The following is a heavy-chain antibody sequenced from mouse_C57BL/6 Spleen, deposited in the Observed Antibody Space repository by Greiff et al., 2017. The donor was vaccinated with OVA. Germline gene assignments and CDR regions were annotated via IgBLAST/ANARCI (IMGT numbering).Heavy chain of an antibody. J-gene: IGHJ1*03. CDR2: IDPSDSYT. Sequence: QVQLQQPGAELVMPGASVKLSCKASGYTFTSYWMHWVKQRPGQGLEWIGEIDPSDSYTNYNQKFKGKSTLTVDKSSSTAYMQLSSLTSEDSAVYYCARGDSNYPYWYFHVWGTGTTVTVSS. CDR3: ARGDSNYPYWYFHV. V-gene: IGHV1-69*01. D-gene: IGHD2-5*01. CDR1: GYTFTSYW.